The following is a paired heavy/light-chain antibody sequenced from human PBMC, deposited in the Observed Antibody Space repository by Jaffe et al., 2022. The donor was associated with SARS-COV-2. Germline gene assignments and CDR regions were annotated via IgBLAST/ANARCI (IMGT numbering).Light chain of an antibody. CDR2: DVT. Sequence: QSALTQPASVSGSPGQSITISCTGTSGDVGSYSYVSWYQQHPGKAPKLMIHDVTRRPSGVSDRFSGSKSGNAASLTISGLQAEDEADYYCSSFTTSRTVIFGGGTKLTVL. CDR1: SGDVGSYSY. V-gene: IGLV2-14*03. J-gene: IGLJ2*01. CDR3: SSFTTSRTVI.
Heavy chain of an antibody. J-gene: IGHJ5*02. Sequence: EVQLVESGGGLVQPGGSLRLSCAASGFTFSNYWMSWVRQAPGKGLEWVANIKEDGNEQDYLDSVKGRFTISRDNAKNSLYLQINSLRAEDTAVYFCGRGASKEWCPNTRCSSNWFDPWGQGTLVIVSS. CDR3: GRGASKEWCPNTRCSSNWFDP. CDR1: GFTFSNYW. D-gene: IGHD2-2*01. CDR2: IKEDGNEQ. V-gene: IGHV3-7*01.